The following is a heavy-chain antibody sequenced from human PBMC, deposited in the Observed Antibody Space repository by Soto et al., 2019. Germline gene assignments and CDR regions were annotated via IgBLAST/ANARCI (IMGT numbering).Heavy chain of an antibody. CDR2: ISWSSDNI. CDR3: AKDKSSWPSNMDV. CDR1: GFIFDDYA. J-gene: IGHJ6*02. Sequence: EVQLVESGGGLAQPGGSLRLSCAASGFIFDDYAMHWVRQAPGKGLEWVSGISWSSDNIAYGDSVKGRFIISRDNAKNLLYLQMNSLRPEDTGLYYCAKDKSSWPSNMDVWGQGTTVSVSS. D-gene: IGHD2-2*01. V-gene: IGHV3-9*01.